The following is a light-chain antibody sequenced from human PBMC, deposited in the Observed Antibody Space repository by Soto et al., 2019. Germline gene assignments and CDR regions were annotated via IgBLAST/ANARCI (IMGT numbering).Light chain of an antibody. CDR3: QYFGTSPVIV. Sequence: IVLTQSPGTLSLSPGDRATLSCRASRTVSGNYLAWYQQRPNQAPRLLIFDAIRRAAGIPDRFSGSGSGTDFTLTISRLEPEDFAVYFCQYFGTSPVIVFGGGTKVDMK. CDR2: DAI. CDR1: RTVSGNY. J-gene: IGKJ4*01. V-gene: IGKV3-20*01.